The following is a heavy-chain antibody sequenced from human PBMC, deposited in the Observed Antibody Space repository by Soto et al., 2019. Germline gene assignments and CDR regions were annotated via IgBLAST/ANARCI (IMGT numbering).Heavy chain of an antibody. CDR3: ARLRRDCHAPGCFGTDY. D-gene: IGHD1-1*01. V-gene: IGHV4-39*01. CDR1: GGSISSSGYY. J-gene: IGHJ4*02. CDR2: IYYSGST. Sequence: SETLSLTCTVSGGSISSSGYYWGWIRQPPGKGLEWIGSIYYSGSTYYNPSLKSRVTVFVDTSKNQFSLKLSSVSAADTAVYYCARLRRDCHAPGCFGTDYWGQGTLVPVYS.